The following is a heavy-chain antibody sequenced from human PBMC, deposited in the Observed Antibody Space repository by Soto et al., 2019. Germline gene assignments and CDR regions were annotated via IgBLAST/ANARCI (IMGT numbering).Heavy chain of an antibody. D-gene: IGHD3-3*01. J-gene: IGHJ4*02. V-gene: IGHV1-69*13. CDR3: AIGGYYRRSFDY. CDR1: GGTFSSYA. Sequence: SVKVSCKSSGGTFSSYAISCVRQAPGQGLEWMGGIIPIFGTANYAQKFQGRVTITADESTSTAYMELSSLRSEDTAVYYCAIGGYYRRSFDYWGQGTLVTVSS. CDR2: IIPIFGTA.